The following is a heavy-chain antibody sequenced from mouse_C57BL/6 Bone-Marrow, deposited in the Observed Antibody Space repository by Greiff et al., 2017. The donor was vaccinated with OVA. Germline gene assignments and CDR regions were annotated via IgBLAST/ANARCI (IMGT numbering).Heavy chain of an antibody. D-gene: IGHD2-3*01. J-gene: IGHJ3*01. CDR2: IWSGGST. V-gene: IGHV2-4*01. CDR1: GFSLTSYG. Sequence: VQLQQSGPGLVQPSQSLSITCTVSGFSLTSYGVHWVRQPPGKGLEWLGVIWSGGSTDYNAAFISRLSISKDNSKSQVFFKMNSLQADDTAIYYCAKKDDGSYELFAYWGQGTLVTVSA. CDR3: AKKDDGSYELFAY.